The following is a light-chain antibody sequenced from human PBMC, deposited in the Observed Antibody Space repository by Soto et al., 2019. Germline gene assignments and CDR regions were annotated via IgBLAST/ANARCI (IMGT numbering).Light chain of an antibody. Sequence: EIVLTQSPATLSLSPGERATLSCRASQSVSSYLAWYQQKPGQAPRLLIYDASNRATGIPARFSSSGSGTDFTLTISSLEPEDFAVYYCQQYGSSPLYTFGQGTKLEIK. CDR2: DAS. V-gene: IGKV3-11*01. CDR3: QQYGSSPLYT. J-gene: IGKJ2*01. CDR1: QSVSSY.